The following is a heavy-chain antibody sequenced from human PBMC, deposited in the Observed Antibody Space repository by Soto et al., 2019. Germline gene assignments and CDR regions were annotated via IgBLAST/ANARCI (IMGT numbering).Heavy chain of an antibody. CDR1: GFSLSRSGVG. V-gene: IGHV2-5*02. Sequence: QITLKESGPSLVKPTETLTLNCHFSGFSLSRSGVGVARIRQPPGKPLEWLALIYWDDDKYTSPSLKSRRTITKDTSKHQVVLLMTNLDPVDTATYLWVHLLTGGRFDPWGQGTLVSGSS. CDR3: VHLLTGGRFDP. D-gene: IGHD3-16*01. CDR2: IYWDDDK. J-gene: IGHJ5*02.